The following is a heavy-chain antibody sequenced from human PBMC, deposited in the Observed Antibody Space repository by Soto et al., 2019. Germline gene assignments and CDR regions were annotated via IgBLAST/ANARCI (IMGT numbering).Heavy chain of an antibody. V-gene: IGHV4-4*02. J-gene: IGHJ6*02. CDR2: IYHSGST. CDR3: ARERAFGESSPGYYYYGMDV. D-gene: IGHD3-10*01. Sequence: QVQLQESGPGLVKPSGTLSLTCAVSGGSISSSNWWSWVRQPPGKGLEWIGEIYHSGSTNYNPSLTSRVTISVDKSKNQCSLTLSSVTAADTAVYYCARERAFGESSPGYYYYGMDVWGQGTTVTVSS. CDR1: GGSISSSNW.